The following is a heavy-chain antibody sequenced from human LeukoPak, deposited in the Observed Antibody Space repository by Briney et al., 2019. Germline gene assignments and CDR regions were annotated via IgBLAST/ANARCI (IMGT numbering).Heavy chain of an antibody. J-gene: IGHJ4*02. V-gene: IGHV3-48*03. CDR1: GFTFSSYE. D-gene: IGHD5-24*01. Sequence: PGGSLRLSCAASGFTFSSYEMNWVRQAPGKGLEWVSYISSSDSTIYYADSVKGRFTISRDNAKNSLDLQMNSLRAGDTAVYYCARTVEMATISYFDYWGQGTLVTVSS. CDR2: ISSSDSTI. CDR3: ARTVEMATISYFDY.